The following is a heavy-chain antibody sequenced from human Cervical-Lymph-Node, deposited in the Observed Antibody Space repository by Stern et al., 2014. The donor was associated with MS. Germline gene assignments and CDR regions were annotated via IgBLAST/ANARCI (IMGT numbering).Heavy chain of an antibody. V-gene: IGHV3-30*04. CDR1: GFTFTSYA. CDR2: VSYDGLNE. J-gene: IGHJ3*01. D-gene: IGHD5-18*01. CDR3: ARGAYTYGFDGFSGAFDL. Sequence: QVHLVESGGGVVQPGKSLRLSCGTSGFTFTSYAMHWVRQAPGKGLDWVAGVSYDGLNEYYADSVKGRFTISRDNSKKTVSLQMNSLRPEDTALYYCARGAYTYGFDGFSGAFDLWGQGTMVTVSS.